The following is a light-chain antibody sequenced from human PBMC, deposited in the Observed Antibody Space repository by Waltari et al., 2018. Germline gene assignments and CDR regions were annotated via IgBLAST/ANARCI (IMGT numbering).Light chain of an antibody. CDR1: QTINNNF. CDR3: QQYDGSILT. CDR2: GAS. V-gene: IGKV3-20*01. J-gene: IGKJ4*01. Sequence: IVLTQSPDTLSLSPGQRATLSCRASQTINNNFLVWYQQKPGQAPRLLIHGASSRATGFPDRFSGSGSGTDFTPTISRLEPEDVAVYYCQQYDGSILTFGGGTKVEI.